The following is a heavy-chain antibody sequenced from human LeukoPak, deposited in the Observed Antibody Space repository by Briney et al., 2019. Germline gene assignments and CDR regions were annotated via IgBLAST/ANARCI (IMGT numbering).Heavy chain of an antibody. Sequence: SETLSLACTVSGGSISSYYWSWIRQPAGKGLEWIGRIYTSGSTNYNPSLKSRVTISVDTSKNQFSLKLSSVTAADTAVYYCARPLIAVAGGNAFDIWGQGTMVTVSS. D-gene: IGHD6-19*01. J-gene: IGHJ3*02. CDR3: ARPLIAVAGGNAFDI. CDR2: IYTSGST. CDR1: GGSISSYY. V-gene: IGHV4-4*07.